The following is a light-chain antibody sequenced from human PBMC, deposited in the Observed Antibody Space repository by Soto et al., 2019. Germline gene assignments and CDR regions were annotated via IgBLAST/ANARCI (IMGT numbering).Light chain of an antibody. CDR2: EDS. CDR1: SSDAGNYNF. V-gene: IGLV2-23*01. Sequence: QSALTQPASVSGSPGQSITISCTGTSSDAGNYNFVSWYQQHPGKAPKVIIYEDSTRPSGVSNRMSGSKSGNTASLTISGLQAEYEADYHCCSYAGSSTFRVFGGGSKLTVL. CDR3: CSYAGSSTFRV. J-gene: IGLJ3*02.